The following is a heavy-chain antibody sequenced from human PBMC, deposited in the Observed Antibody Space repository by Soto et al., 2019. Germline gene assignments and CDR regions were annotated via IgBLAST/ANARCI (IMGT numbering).Heavy chain of an antibody. CDR3: ARGPSYDFGSGPLGGMDV. CDR2: MNPNSGNT. D-gene: IGHD3-3*01. CDR1: GYTFTRYY. V-gene: IGHV1-8*01. Sequence: SVKVSCRASGYTFTRYYTHWGRQAPVQGLEWMGWMNPNSGNTCYSQKFQGRVTMTRNTSISTAYMELSSLRSEDTAVYYCARGPSYDFGSGPLGGMDVWGQGTKVTV. J-gene: IGHJ6*02.